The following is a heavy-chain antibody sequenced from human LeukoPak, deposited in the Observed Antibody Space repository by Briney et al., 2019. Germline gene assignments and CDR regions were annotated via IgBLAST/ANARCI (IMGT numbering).Heavy chain of an antibody. Sequence: PSETLSLTCAVYGGSFSGYYWTLIRQTPGKGLEWIGEISHTGLTGSNPSLKSRVTIFVDSSKKQFSLRMTSVAAADTGVYYCARVPDITARPCDTWGPGTLVTVSS. V-gene: IGHV4-34*01. D-gene: IGHD1-1*01. CDR3: ARVPDITARPCDT. CDR1: GGSFSGYY. J-gene: IGHJ5*02. CDR2: ISHTGLT.